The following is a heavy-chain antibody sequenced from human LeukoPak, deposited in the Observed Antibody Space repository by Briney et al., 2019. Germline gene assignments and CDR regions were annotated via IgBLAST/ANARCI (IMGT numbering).Heavy chain of an antibody. CDR1: GFTFSSYS. V-gene: IGHV3-23*01. CDR3: AKSREWLVLGSIDY. D-gene: IGHD6-19*01. CDR2: ISGSGGST. Sequence: GGSLRLSCAASGFTFSSYSMSWVRQAPGKGLEWVSAISGSGGSTYYADSVKGRCTISRDNSKNTLYLQMNSLRAEDTAVYYCAKSREWLVLGSIDYWGQGTLVTVSS. J-gene: IGHJ4*02.